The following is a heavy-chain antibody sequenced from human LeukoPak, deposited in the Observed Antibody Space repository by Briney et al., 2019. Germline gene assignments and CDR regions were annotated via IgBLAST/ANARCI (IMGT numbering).Heavy chain of an antibody. V-gene: IGHV4-59*01. J-gene: IGHJ4*01. Sequence: SEPLSLTCTVSDDSTSLYYWSWIRQPPGKGLEWIGYISYGGHTNYNPSLKNRVTISVDTPKRQFSLQLNSVTAADTAVYYCARDQGVSARLFDHWGHGILVTVSS. CDR2: ISYGGHT. D-gene: IGHD2-8*01. CDR1: DDSTSLYY. CDR3: ARDQGVSARLFDH.